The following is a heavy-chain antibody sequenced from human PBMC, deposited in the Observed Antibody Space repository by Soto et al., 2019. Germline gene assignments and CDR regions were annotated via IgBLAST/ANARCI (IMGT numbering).Heavy chain of an antibody. D-gene: IGHD1-26*01. CDR2: MNPNSGNT. Sequence: QVQLVQSGAEVKKPGASVKVSCKTSGYTFTSYDINWVRQATGQGLEWMGWMNPNSGNTAYAQRFQSRVTMTRNTSISTAYMELSSLKSEDTAVYYCARERSSGALDIWGQGTMVTVSS. V-gene: IGHV1-8*01. CDR3: ARERSSGALDI. CDR1: GYTFTSYD. J-gene: IGHJ3*02.